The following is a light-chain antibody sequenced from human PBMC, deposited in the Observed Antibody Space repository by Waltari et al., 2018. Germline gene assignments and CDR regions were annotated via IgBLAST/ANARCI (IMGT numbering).Light chain of an antibody. CDR3: CSYAGSYTRV. Sequence: QSALTQPRSVSGSPGQSATISCTGTSSDVGGHNYASWYQQHPGKAPKLMIYEVSKRPSGVPDRFSGSKSGNTASLTISGLQAEDEADYYCCSYAGSYTRVFGGGTKLTVL. V-gene: IGLV2-11*01. CDR2: EVS. J-gene: IGLJ3*02. CDR1: SSDVGGHNY.